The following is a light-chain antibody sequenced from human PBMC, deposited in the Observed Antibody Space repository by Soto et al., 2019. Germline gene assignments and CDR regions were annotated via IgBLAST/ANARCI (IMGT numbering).Light chain of an antibody. CDR3: CSFAGTYTWV. CDR2: DVT. CDR1: SSDVGAYNY. J-gene: IGLJ3*02. Sequence: QSALTQPRSVSGSPGQSVTISCTGTSSDVGAYNYVSSHQQHPGKAPKLIVYDVTKRPSGVPDRFSGSKSGNTASLTISGLQAEDEADYYCCSFAGTYTWVFGGGTKLTVL. V-gene: IGLV2-11*01.